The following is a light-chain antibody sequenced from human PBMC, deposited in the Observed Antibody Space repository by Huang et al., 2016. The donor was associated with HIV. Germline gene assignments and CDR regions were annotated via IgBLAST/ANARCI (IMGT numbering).Light chain of an antibody. J-gene: IGKJ3*01. V-gene: IGKV3-15*01. CDR3: LQYNKWPFT. CDR1: QPFGDY. Sequence: DIVLTQSPATLSVSPGEVATLSCRASQPFGDYLAWYQHKPGQAPRLLIYGASTRATGVPPRFSASGSGTDFTLTISSLQSEDFAVYYCLQYNKWPFTFGPGTKVDIK. CDR2: GAS.